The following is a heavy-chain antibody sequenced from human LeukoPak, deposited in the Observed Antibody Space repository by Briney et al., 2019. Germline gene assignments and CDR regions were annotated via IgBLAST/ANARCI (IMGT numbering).Heavy chain of an antibody. J-gene: IGHJ3*02. CDR2: FYYSGST. CDR3: ARHDSSGPYNPFDI. CDR1: GGSISSSSYY. Sequence: PSETLSLTCTISGGSISSSSYYWGWIRQPPGKGLEWVGSFYYSGSTYYNPSLNSRVTISVDTSKNQFFLKLSSVTAADTALYYCARHDSSGPYNPFDIWGQGTMVTVSS. D-gene: IGHD3-22*01. V-gene: IGHV4-39*01.